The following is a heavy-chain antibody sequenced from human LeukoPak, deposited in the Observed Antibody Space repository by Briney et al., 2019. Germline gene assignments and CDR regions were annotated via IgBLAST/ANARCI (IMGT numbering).Heavy chain of an antibody. D-gene: IGHD2-15*01. V-gene: IGHV3-30*02. CDR2: IRNHGSEK. J-gene: IGHJ4*02. CDR3: AKDRGSYAVFDY. Sequence: GGSLRLSCAASGFTYRSYGMHWVRPPPGKGLAWVTFIRNHGSEKYYPDSVKGRCSISRDNSKNTLYLQMNSLRTEDTAVYYCAKDRGSYAVFDYWGQGTLVTVSS. CDR1: GFTYRSYG.